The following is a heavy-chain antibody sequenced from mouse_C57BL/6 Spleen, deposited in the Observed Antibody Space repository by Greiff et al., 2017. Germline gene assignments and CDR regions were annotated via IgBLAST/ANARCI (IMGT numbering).Heavy chain of an antibody. CDR1: GYTFTSYW. CDR3: ARSDWDYAMDY. Sequence: QVQLQQPGAELVKPGASVKLSCKASGYTFTSYWMHWVKQRPGRGLEWIGRIDPNSGGTKYNEKFKSEATLTVDKPSSTAYMQLSSLTSEDSAVYYCARSDWDYAMDYWGQGTSVTVSS. D-gene: IGHD4-1*01. J-gene: IGHJ4*01. CDR2: IDPNSGGT. V-gene: IGHV1-72*01.